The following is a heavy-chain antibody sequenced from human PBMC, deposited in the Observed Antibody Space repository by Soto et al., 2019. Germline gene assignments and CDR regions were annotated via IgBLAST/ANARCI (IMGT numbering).Heavy chain of an antibody. J-gene: IGHJ4*01. CDR1: GYTFTYYW. D-gene: IGHD1-26*01. Sequence: GESLKSSCEGSGYTFTYYWIVWVRHMPGKGLEWMGVTYPFDSDTRYSPSFQGRVTISAVQSTNTAYLELSRLQASDTAIYYCGRHSGGATTGIDYWGQGTLVTFSS. CDR2: TYPFDSDT. V-gene: IGHV5-51*01. CDR3: GRHSGGATTGIDY.